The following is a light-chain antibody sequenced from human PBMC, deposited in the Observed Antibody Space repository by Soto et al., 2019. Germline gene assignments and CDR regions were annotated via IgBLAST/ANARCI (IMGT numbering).Light chain of an antibody. CDR1: SSDIGAYNY. J-gene: IGLJ1*01. CDR3: FSFTTDWTHL. Sequence: QSVLTQPASVSGSPGQSITISCTGSSSDIGAYNYVSWFQQYPGKAPKLIISEVSNRPSGVSNRFSGSKSGTAASLTISGLQTEDEADYFCFSFTTDWTHLFGTGTKVTVL. CDR2: EVS. V-gene: IGLV2-14*01.